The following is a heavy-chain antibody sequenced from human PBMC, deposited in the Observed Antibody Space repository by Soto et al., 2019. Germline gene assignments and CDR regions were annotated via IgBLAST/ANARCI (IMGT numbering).Heavy chain of an antibody. J-gene: IGHJ4*02. CDR2: IGAGGGSI. CDR1: GFTYSNYA. V-gene: IGHV3-23*01. CDR3: AKDRGGFAGGWEYFDY. Sequence: EVQLLESGGGMVQPGGSLRLSCEASGFTYSNYAMSWVRQAPGKGLEWVSVIGAGGGSIYYADSVMGRFTISRDNSKNTLYLQMNSLRAEDTAFYYCAKDRGGFAGGWEYFDYWGQGALVTVSS. D-gene: IGHD6-19*01.